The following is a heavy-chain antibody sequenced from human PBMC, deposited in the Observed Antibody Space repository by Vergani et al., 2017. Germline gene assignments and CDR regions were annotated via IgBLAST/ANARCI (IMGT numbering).Heavy chain of an antibody. V-gene: IGHV4-59*02. CDR2: VSFRGDT. J-gene: IGHJ5*02. Sequence: QVKLQESGPGLVKPSETLSLTCTVSGASVNSYYWSWIRQPPGKGLEWMGYVSFRGDTLYDPSVKGRMTISLNTSSNQFSLYLTSVTAADTAVYYCAKAGYSSSWYEGRFDPWGQGTLVTVSS. D-gene: IGHD6-13*01. CDR3: AKAGYSSSWYEGRFDP. CDR1: GASVNSYY.